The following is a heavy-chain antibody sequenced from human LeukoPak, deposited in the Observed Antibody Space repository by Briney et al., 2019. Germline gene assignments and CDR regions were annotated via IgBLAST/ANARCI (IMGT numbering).Heavy chain of an antibody. CDR1: GGSISSSSYY. CDR3: ARHGLADYFDY. V-gene: IGHV4-39*01. D-gene: IGHD5/OR15-5a*01. Sequence: SETLSLTCTVSGGSISSSSYYWGWIRQPPGKGLEWIGSIYYSGSTYYNPSLKSRVTISVDTSKNQFSLKLSSVTAADTAVYYCARHGLADYFDYWGQGTLVTVSS. CDR2: IYYSGST. J-gene: IGHJ4*02.